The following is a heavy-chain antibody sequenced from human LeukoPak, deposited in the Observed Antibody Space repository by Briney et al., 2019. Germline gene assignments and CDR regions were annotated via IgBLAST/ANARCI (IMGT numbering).Heavy chain of an antibody. CDR2: TYYRSKWYN. CDR3: ARDGGYSGYGIDY. D-gene: IGHD5-12*01. Sequence: QSQTLSLTCAISGDSVSSNSAAWNWIRQSPSRGLEWLGRTYYRSKWYNYYAVSVKSRITINPDTSRNQFSLQLSSVTPGDTAVYYCARDGGYSGYGIDYWGQGTLVTVSS. J-gene: IGHJ4*02. CDR1: GDSVSSNSAA. V-gene: IGHV6-1*01.